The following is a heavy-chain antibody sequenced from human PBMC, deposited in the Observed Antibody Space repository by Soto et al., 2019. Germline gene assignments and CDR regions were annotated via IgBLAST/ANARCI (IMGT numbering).Heavy chain of an antibody. Sequence: GGSLRLSCAASGFTFSSYAMHWVRQAPGKGLEYVSVISSNGGSTYYANSVKGRFTISRDNSKNTLYLQMGSLRAEDMAVYYCSSTSGYVFDYWGQGTLVTVSS. CDR3: SSTSGYVFDY. V-gene: IGHV3-64*01. CDR1: GFTFSSYA. D-gene: IGHD5-12*01. CDR2: ISSNGGST. J-gene: IGHJ4*02.